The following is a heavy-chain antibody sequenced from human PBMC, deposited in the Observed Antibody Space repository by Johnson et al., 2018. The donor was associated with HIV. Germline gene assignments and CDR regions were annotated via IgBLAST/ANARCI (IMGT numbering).Heavy chain of an antibody. V-gene: IGHV3-7*01. Sequence: VQLVESGGGLVQPGGSLRLSCAASGFTFSSYWMSWVRQAPGKGLEWVANIKQAGSEKYYVDSVKGRFTIARDNAKNSLYLQMNSLRAEDTAVYYCARERASSAFDIWGQGTMVTVSS. CDR1: GFTFSSYW. CDR3: ARERASSAFDI. J-gene: IGHJ3*02. CDR2: IKQAGSEK.